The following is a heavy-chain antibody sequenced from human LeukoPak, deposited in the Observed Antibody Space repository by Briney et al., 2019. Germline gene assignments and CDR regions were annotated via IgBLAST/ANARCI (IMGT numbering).Heavy chain of an antibody. Sequence: GGSLRLSCAASGFTFSSYGMHWVRQAPGKGLEWVASIKEEGSEKHYVDSVRGRFTISRDNAKNSLYLQMNSLRAEDTAVYYCARGHYQLSWGQGILVTVSS. D-gene: IGHD2-2*01. V-gene: IGHV3-7*01. CDR2: IKEEGSEK. CDR3: ARGHYQLS. J-gene: IGHJ5*02. CDR1: GFTFSSYG.